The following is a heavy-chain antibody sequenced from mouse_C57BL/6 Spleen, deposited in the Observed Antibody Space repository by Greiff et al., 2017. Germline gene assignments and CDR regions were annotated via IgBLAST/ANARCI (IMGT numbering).Heavy chain of an antibody. V-gene: IGHV5-17*01. D-gene: IGHD1-1*01. J-gene: IGHJ2*01. CDR3: ARLRYYYYGSYFDY. Sequence: EVKVIESGGGLVKPGGSLKLSCAASGFTFSDYGMHWVRQAPEKGLEWVAYISSGSSTIYYADTVKGRFTISRDNAKNTLFLQMTSLRSEDTAMYYCARLRYYYYGSYFDYWGQGTTLTVSS. CDR2: ISSGSSTI. CDR1: GFTFSDYG.